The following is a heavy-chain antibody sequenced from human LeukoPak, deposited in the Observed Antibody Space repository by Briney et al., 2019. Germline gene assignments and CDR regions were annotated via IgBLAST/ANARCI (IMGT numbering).Heavy chain of an antibody. CDR3: AKDSTYYYGSGSYFHYMDV. Sequence: GGSLRLSCAASGFSFSSYGMHWVRQAPGKGLEWVAVISYDGSNKYYADPVKGRFTISRDNSKNTLYLQMNSLRAEDTAVYYCAKDSTYYYGSGSYFHYMDVWGKGTTVTVSS. D-gene: IGHD3-10*01. CDR2: ISYDGSNK. CDR1: GFSFSSYG. J-gene: IGHJ6*03. V-gene: IGHV3-30*18.